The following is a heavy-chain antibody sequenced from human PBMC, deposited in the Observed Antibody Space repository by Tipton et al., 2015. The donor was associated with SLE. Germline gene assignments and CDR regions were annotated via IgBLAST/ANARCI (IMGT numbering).Heavy chain of an antibody. J-gene: IGHJ5*02. V-gene: IGHV4-61*08. CDR3: ARVVKGSSWYWFDP. D-gene: IGHD6-13*01. Sequence: TLSLTCGVSGNVISRGYFWGWIRQPPGKGLEWIGYIYYSGSTNYNPSLRSRVTISVDTSKKQFSLKLSSVTAADTAVYYCARVVKGSSWYWFDPWGQGTLVTVSS. CDR2: IYYSGST. CDR1: GNVISRGYF.